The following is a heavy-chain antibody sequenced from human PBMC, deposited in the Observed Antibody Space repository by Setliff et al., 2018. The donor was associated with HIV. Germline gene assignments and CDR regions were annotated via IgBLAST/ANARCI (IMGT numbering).Heavy chain of an antibody. CDR2: ISPYNGDT. J-gene: IGHJ1*01. CDR1: GYRFNTYG. Sequence: ASVKVSCKASGYRFNTYGISWVRQAPGQGLEWMGWISPYNGDTRCAQSLQGRVTLTTDTSTNTAYMEMRTLRSDDTAVYYCVRGVTRDISGYYRDEYFQHGGHGTPVTV. CDR3: VRGVTRDISGYYRDEYFQH. V-gene: IGHV1-18*01. D-gene: IGHD3-22*01.